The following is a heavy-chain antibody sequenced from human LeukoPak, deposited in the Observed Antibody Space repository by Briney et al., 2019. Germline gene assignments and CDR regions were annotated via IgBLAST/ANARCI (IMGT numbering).Heavy chain of an antibody. J-gene: IGHJ3*02. CDR3: ARDMEDIVVVVAVNAFDI. CDR1: GYTFTGYY. V-gene: IGHV1-2*02. D-gene: IGHD2-15*01. CDR2: INPNSGGT. Sequence: ASVKVSCKASGYTFTGYYMHWVRQAPGQGLEWMGWINPNSGGTNYAQKFQGRVTMTRDTSISTAYMELSRLRSDDTVVYYCARDMEDIVVVVAVNAFDIWGQGTMVTVSS.